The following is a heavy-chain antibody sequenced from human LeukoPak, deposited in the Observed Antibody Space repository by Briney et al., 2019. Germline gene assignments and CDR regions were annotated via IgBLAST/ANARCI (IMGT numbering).Heavy chain of an antibody. J-gene: IGHJ4*02. CDR1: GGTFSSYA. V-gene: IGHV1-69*13. CDR2: IIPIFGTA. D-gene: IGHD6-6*01. Sequence: ASVKVSCKASGGTFSSYAISWVRQAPGQGLEWMGGIIPIFGTANYAQKFQGRVTITADESTSTAYMELSSLRSEDTAVYYCARDGTPEQLVTFDYWGQGTLVTVSS. CDR3: ARDGTPEQLVTFDY.